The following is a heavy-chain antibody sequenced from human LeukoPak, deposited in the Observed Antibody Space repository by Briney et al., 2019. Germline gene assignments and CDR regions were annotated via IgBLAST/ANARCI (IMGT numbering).Heavy chain of an antibody. D-gene: IGHD1-26*01. CDR2: ISYDGSNK. Sequence: PGRSLRLSCAASGFTFSSYAMHWVRQAPGKGLEWVAVISYDGSNKYYADSVKGRFTISRDNSKNTLYLQMNSLRAEDTAVYYCARDPTIVGANDAFDIWGQGTMVTVSS. CDR1: GFTFSSYA. V-gene: IGHV3-30-3*01. J-gene: IGHJ3*02. CDR3: ARDPTIVGANDAFDI.